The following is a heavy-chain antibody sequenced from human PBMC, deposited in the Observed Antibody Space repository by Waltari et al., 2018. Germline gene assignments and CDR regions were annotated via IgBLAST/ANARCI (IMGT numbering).Heavy chain of an antibody. CDR3: ARDGGSGYDWGY. CDR2: IYHSGNT. CDR1: GYSISSGYY. J-gene: IGHJ4*02. D-gene: IGHD5-12*01. Sequence: QVQLQESGPGLVKPSETLSLTCAVSGYSISSGYYWGWIRQPPGKGLEWIGSIYHSGNTYYNPSLKSRVIISVDTSKNQFSLKLNSVTAADTAVYYCARDGGSGYDWGYWGQGTLVTVSS. V-gene: IGHV4-38-2*02.